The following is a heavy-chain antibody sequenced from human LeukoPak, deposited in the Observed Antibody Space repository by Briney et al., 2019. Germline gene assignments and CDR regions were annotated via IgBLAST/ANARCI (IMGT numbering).Heavy chain of an antibody. Sequence: ASVTVSCKASGYTFTSYGISWVRQAPGQGLEWMGWISAYNGNTNYAQKLQGRVTMTTDTSTSTAYMELRGLRTDDTAVYYCARAMRGTGGAFDIWGQGTMVTVSS. J-gene: IGHJ3*02. D-gene: IGHD1-1*01. CDR2: ISAYNGNT. CDR3: ARAMRGTGGAFDI. CDR1: GYTFTSYG. V-gene: IGHV1-18*01.